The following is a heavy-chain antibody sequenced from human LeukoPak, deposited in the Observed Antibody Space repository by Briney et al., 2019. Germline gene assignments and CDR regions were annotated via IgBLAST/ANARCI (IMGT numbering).Heavy chain of an antibody. Sequence: SQTLSLTCTVSGGSISSGDYYWSWLRQPPGKGLEWIGYIYYSGSTYYNPSLKSRVTISVDTSKNQFSLKLSSVTAADTAVYYCVYFGWPHGGFDYWGQGTLVTVSS. V-gene: IGHV4-30-4*01. D-gene: IGHD3-9*01. CDR3: VYFGWPHGGFDY. CDR2: IYYSGST. CDR1: GGSISSGDYY. J-gene: IGHJ4*02.